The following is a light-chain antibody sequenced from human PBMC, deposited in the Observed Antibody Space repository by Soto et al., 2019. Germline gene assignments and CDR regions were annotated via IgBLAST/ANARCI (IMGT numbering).Light chain of an antibody. CDR3: QQVKTYPRT. Sequence: DIQLTQSPSFLSASVGDRVTITCRASQDISGYLAWYQQKTGEAPNLLIYAASILQNGVPSRFSGSGSGTKFTLTITSLQPEDFATYYCQQVKTYPRTFGQGTKVDFK. CDR1: QDISGY. CDR2: AAS. J-gene: IGKJ1*01. V-gene: IGKV1-9*01.